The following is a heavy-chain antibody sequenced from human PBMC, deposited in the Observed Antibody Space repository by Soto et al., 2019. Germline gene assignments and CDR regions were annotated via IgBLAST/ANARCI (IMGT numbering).Heavy chain of an antibody. D-gene: IGHD1-1*01. CDR1: GFYIINGNDY. CDR3: AKNETTRPWFAP. J-gene: IGHJ5*02. CDR2: IYYIGTT. Sequence: SETLPLTCRVSGFYIINGNDYLSWIRQLPGKGLEWIGNIYYIGTTSYNPSLKSRVTMSIDTSKNQFSLKLRSVVAADTAMYYCAKNETTRPWFAPWGQGTLVTVSS. V-gene: IGHV4-31*03.